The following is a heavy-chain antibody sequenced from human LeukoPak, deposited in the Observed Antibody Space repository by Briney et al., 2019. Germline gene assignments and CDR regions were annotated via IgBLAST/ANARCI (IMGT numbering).Heavy chain of an antibody. Sequence: PSETLSLTCTVSGGSISSYYWSWIRQPPGKGLEWIGYIYYSGSTNYNPSLKSRVTISVDTSKNQFSLKLSSVTAADTAVYYCARSGHSSGWYGYNWFDPWGQGTLVTVSS. CDR2: IYYSGST. J-gene: IGHJ5*02. CDR1: GGSISSYY. D-gene: IGHD6-19*01. V-gene: IGHV4-59*01. CDR3: ARSGHSSGWYGYNWFDP.